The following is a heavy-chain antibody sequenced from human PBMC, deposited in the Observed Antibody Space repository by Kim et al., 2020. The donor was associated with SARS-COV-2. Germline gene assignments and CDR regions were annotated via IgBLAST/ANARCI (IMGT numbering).Heavy chain of an antibody. D-gene: IGHD3-10*01. CDR1: GGSISSSNW. CDR3: ARELRGGLLWFGESQLNWFDP. CDR2: IYHSGST. Sequence: LRETLSLTCAVSGGSISSSNWWSWVRQPPGKGLEWIGEIYHSGSTNYNPSLKSRVTISVDKSKNQFSLKLSSVTAADTAVYYCARELRGGLLWFGESQLNWFDPWGQGTLVTVSS. J-gene: IGHJ5*02. V-gene: IGHV4-4*02.